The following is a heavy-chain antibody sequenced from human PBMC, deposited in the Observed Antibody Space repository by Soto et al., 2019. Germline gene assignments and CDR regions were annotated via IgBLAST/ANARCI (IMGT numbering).Heavy chain of an antibody. V-gene: IGHV3-30-3*01. CDR1: GFTFSSYA. J-gene: IGHJ5*02. CDR2: ISYDGSNK. D-gene: IGHD2-2*01. Sequence: GGSLRLSCAASGFTFSSYAMHWVRQAPGKGLEWVAVISYDGSNKYYADSVKGRFTISRDNSKNTLYLQMNSLRAEDTAVYYCARDSYCSSTSCNNWFDPWGQGTLVTVSS. CDR3: ARDSYCSSTSCNNWFDP.